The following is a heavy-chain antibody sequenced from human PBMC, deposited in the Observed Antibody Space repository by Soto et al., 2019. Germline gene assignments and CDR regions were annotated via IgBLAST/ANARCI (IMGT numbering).Heavy chain of an antibody. V-gene: IGHV1-69*06. CDR3: ARSPPDLAIESTHCFDP. CDR2: ITPLLGTA. J-gene: IGHJ5*02. D-gene: IGHD2-2*03. CDR1: GGTFSNHV. Sequence: VQLVQSGTEMKKPGSSVKVSCKALGGTFSNHVINWVRQAPGRGLEWMGGITPLLGTANYAHKFQGRVTITADKFQTTAYLELTSLRSEDTAVYYCARSPPDLAIESTHCFDPWGQGTLVTVSS.